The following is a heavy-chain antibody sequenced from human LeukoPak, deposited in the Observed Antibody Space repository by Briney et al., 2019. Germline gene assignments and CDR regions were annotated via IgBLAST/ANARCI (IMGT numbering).Heavy chain of an antibody. Sequence: ASVKVSCEASGYTFTSYDINWVRQATGQGLEWMGWMNPNSGNTGYAQKFQGRVTMTRNTSISTAYMELSSLRSEDTAVYYCARVSYEGYYYYYYYMDVWGKGTTVTVSS. V-gene: IGHV1-8*01. D-gene: IGHD5-12*01. J-gene: IGHJ6*03. CDR2: MNPNSGNT. CDR1: GYTFTSYD. CDR3: ARVSYEGYYYYYYYMDV.